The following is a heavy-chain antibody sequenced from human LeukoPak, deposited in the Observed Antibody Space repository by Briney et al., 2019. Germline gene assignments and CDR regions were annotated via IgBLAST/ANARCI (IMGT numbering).Heavy chain of an antibody. D-gene: IGHD5-18*01. Sequence: SETLSLTCAVNGGSFSGYYWSWIRQPPGKGLEWIGEINRSGSTNYNPSLKSRVTISVDTSKNQFSLKLSSVTAADTAVYYCACGYNYGYDYWGQGTLVTVSS. V-gene: IGHV4-34*01. CDR2: INRSGST. CDR1: GGSFSGYY. CDR3: ACGYNYGYDY. J-gene: IGHJ4*02.